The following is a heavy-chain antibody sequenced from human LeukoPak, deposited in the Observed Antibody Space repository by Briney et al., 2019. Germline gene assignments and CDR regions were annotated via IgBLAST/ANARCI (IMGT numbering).Heavy chain of an antibody. D-gene: IGHD1-26*01. CDR1: GGSISSSSYH. CDR3: ARLRVGATGYFDS. J-gene: IGHJ4*02. CDR2: VYYSGRT. V-gene: IGHV4-39*01. Sequence: KPSETLSLTCTVSGGSISSSSYHWGWIRQPPGKGLEWIGGVYYSGRTYNNPSLKRRVTISVDTSKKQFSLKISSVTAADTAVYYCARLRVGATGYFDSWGQGTLVTVSS.